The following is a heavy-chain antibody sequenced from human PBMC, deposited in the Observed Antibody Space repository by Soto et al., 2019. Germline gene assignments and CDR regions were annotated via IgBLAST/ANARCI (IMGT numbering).Heavy chain of an antibody. Sequence: VGSLRLSCAASGFTFSSYWMSWVRQAPGKGLEWVANIKQDGSEKYYVDSVKGRFTISRDNAKNSLYLQMNSLRAEDTAVYYCARGSKKWLAYYYYYGMDVWGQGTTVTVSS. J-gene: IGHJ6*02. CDR2: IKQDGSEK. V-gene: IGHV3-7*03. CDR1: GFTFSSYW. CDR3: ARGSKKWLAYYYYYGMDV. D-gene: IGHD6-19*01.